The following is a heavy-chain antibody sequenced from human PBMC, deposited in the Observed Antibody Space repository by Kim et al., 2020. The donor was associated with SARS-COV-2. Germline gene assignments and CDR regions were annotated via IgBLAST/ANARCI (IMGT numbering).Heavy chain of an antibody. CDR3: AKPSSSNAFDI. D-gene: IGHD6-6*01. J-gene: IGHJ3*02. V-gene: IGHV3-9*01. Sequence: IGYADSVKGRFTISRDNAKNSLYLQMNSLRAEDTALYYCAKPSSSNAFDIWGQGTMVTVSS. CDR2: I.